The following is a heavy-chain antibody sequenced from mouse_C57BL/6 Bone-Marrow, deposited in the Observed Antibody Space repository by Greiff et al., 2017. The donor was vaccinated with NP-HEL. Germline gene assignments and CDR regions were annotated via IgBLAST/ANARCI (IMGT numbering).Heavy chain of an antibody. CDR1: GYTFTSYW. CDR2: IHPNSGST. V-gene: IGHV1-64*01. J-gene: IGHJ1*03. Sequence: QVQLQQPGAELVKPGASVKLSCKASGYTFTSYWMHWVKQRPGQGLEWIGMIHPNSGSTNYNEKFKSKATLTEDKSSSTAYMQLSSLTSEDSAVYYCACGYYGWYFDVWGTGTTVTVSS. D-gene: IGHD2-3*01. CDR3: ACGYYGWYFDV.